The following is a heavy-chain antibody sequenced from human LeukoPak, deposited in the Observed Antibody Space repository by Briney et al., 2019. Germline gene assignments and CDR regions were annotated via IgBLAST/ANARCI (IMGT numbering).Heavy chain of an antibody. CDR1: GGSISSYY. D-gene: IGHD5-18*01. CDR3: ARSDVDTAMAYYSDY. Sequence: SETLSLTCTVSGGSISSYYWSWIRQPPGKGLEWIGYIYYSGSTNYNPSLKSRVTISVDTSKNQFSLKLSSVTAADTAVYYCARSDVDTAMAYYSDYWGQGTLVTVSS. V-gene: IGHV4-59*01. J-gene: IGHJ4*02. CDR2: IYYSGST.